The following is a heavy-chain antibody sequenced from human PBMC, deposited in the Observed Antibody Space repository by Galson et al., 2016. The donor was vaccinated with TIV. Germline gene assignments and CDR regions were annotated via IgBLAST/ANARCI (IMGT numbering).Heavy chain of an antibody. D-gene: IGHD2-21*01. CDR3: TRERRFCGNNCYLSYYYGMDV. J-gene: IGHJ6*02. V-gene: IGHV3-66*02. CDR1: GFNVSNNY. Sequence: SLRLSCAASGFNVSNNYMTWVRQAPGKGLEWVSLTYSGDQTSYADSVKGRFTISRDNSKNTLYLQMNRLRTDDTAIYYCTRERRFCGNNCYLSYYYGMDVWGQGTTVTVSS. CDR2: TYSGDQT.